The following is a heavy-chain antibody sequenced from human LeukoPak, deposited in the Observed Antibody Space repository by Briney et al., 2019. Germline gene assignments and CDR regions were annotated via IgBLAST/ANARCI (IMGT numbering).Heavy chain of an antibody. D-gene: IGHD3-10*01. J-gene: IGHJ4*02. CDR3: ARGQWEVRGIIITQLDY. V-gene: IGHV4-34*01. CDR2: SKHSGGT. CDR1: GGSFRGYY. Sequence: PSETLSLTCAVYGGSFRGYYWSWIRQPPGKGLEWIGESKHSGGTNYNPSLKSRVTISVDTSKKQFSLTLTSVTAADTAVYYCARGQWEVRGIIITQLDYWGQGSLVTVSS.